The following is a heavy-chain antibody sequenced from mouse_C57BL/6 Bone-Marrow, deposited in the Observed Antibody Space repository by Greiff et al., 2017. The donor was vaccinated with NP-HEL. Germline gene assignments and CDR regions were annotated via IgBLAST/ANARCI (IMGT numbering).Heavy chain of an antibody. V-gene: IGHV3-8*01. Sequence: EVQRVESGPGLAKPSQTLSLTCSVTGYSITSDYWNWIRKFPGNKLEYMGYISYSGSTYYNPSLKSRISITRDTSKNQYYLQLNSVTTEDTATYYCARYNGYDRGAGDYFDYWGQGTTLTVSS. J-gene: IGHJ2*01. CDR1: GYSITSDY. CDR3: ARYNGYDRGAGDYFDY. D-gene: IGHD2-2*01. CDR2: ISYSGST.